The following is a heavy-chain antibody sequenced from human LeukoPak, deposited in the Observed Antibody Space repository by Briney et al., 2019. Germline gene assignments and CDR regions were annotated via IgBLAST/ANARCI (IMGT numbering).Heavy chain of an antibody. CDR2: IIPIFGTA. V-gene: IGHV1-69*05. CDR1: GGTFSSYA. D-gene: IGHD4-23*01. CDR3: ARPLNGGNFNVFDI. J-gene: IGHJ3*02. Sequence: SVKVSCKASGGTFSSYAISWVRQAPGQGLEWMGRIIPIFGTANYAQKFQGRVTITTDESTSTAYMELSSLRSEDTAVYCCARPLNGGNFNVFDIWGQGTMVTVSS.